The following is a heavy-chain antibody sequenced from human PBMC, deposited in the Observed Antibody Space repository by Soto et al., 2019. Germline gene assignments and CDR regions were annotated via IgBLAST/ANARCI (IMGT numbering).Heavy chain of an antibody. Sequence: SEPLSLTCPVSACSLTTNKYAWTWLRQNPEKGLEWIGYVYSNGNTRSSPSLQSRVSMSVDTSKSHFSLRLSSVTAADTAVYFCARASYFRPSGSYYFVSWGQGTLVTVSS. CDR3: ARASYFRPSGSYYFVS. D-gene: IGHD3-10*01. CDR1: ACSLTTNKYA. V-gene: IGHV4-31*03. J-gene: IGHJ4*02. CDR2: VYSNGNT.